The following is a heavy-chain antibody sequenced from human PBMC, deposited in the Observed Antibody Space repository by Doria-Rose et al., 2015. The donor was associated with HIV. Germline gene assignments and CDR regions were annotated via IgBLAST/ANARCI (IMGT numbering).Heavy chain of an antibody. Sequence: QITLKEPGPVLVKPTETLTLTCTVSGVSLSSPGMGVSWIRQPPGKALEWLANKFSDDERSYKTSLQSRLTISRGTSKSQVVLTMTDMDPVDTATYYCARIKSSRWYHKYYFDFWGQGTLVIVSA. CDR3: ARIKSSRWYHKYYFDF. J-gene: IGHJ4*02. CDR2: KFSDDER. CDR1: GVSLSSPGMG. D-gene: IGHD6-13*01. V-gene: IGHV2-26*01.